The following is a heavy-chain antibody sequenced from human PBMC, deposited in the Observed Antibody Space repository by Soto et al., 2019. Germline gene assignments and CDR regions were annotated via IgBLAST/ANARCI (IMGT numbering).Heavy chain of an antibody. Sequence: QVQLVESGGGVVQPGRSLRLSCAASGFTFSSYGMHWVRQAPGKGLEWVAVIWYDGSNKYYADSVKGRFTISRDNSKNKLYLQMNSLRAEDTAVYYCARDSFLGYCSGGSCLNWFDPWGQGTLVTVSS. J-gene: IGHJ5*02. D-gene: IGHD2-15*01. CDR1: GFTFSSYG. CDR2: IWYDGSNK. CDR3: ARDSFLGYCSGGSCLNWFDP. V-gene: IGHV3-33*01.